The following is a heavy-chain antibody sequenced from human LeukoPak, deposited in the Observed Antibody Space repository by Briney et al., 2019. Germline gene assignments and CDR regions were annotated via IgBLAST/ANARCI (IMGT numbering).Heavy chain of an antibody. V-gene: IGHV4-38-2*01. D-gene: IGHD3-16*01. CDR1: TYSISDGYY. CDR3: ARNWATDYHFDY. J-gene: IGHJ4*02. Sequence: PSETLSLTCVVSTYSISDGYYWGWIRQPPGKGLGWIGSIYHSGSADYNPSLTSRVTISVDTSKNQFSLRLTSVTAADTAVYYCARNWATDYHFDYWGQGTLVTVSS. CDR2: IYHSGSA.